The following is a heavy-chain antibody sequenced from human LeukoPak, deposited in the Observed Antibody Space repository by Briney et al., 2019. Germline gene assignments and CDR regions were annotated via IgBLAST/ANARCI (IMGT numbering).Heavy chain of an antibody. CDR2: IHYSGST. J-gene: IGHJ6*02. V-gene: IGHV4-59*12. CDR1: GGSISSYY. CDR3: AKEVHSTPAYYYVMDV. Sequence: ASETLSLTCTVSGGSISSYYWSWIRQPPGKGLEWIGYIHYSGSTNYNPSLKSRVTISVDTSKNQFSLKLSSVTAADTAVYYCAKEVHSTPAYYYVMDVWGQGTTVTVSS. D-gene: IGHD2-15*01.